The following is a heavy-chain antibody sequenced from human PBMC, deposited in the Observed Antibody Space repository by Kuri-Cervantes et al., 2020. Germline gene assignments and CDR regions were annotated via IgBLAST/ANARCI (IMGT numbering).Heavy chain of an antibody. CDR2: ISSSGSTI. CDR3: ARALSPYDFWSGYPGGWFDP. CDR1: GFTFSSYE. V-gene: IGHV3-48*03. J-gene: IGHJ5*02. D-gene: IGHD3-3*01. Sequence: GGSLRLSCAASGFTFSSYEVNWVRQAPGKGLEWVSYISSSGSTIYYADSVKGRFTISRDNAKNSLYLQMNSLRAEDTAVYYCARALSPYDFWSGYPGGWFDPWGQGTLVTVSS.